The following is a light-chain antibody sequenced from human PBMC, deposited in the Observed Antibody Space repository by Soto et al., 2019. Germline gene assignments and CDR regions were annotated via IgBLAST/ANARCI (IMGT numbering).Light chain of an antibody. CDR2: GAS. CDR1: QTVSSVH. J-gene: IGKJ1*01. Sequence: EIVLTQSPGTLSLSPGERATLSCRASQTVSSVHLAWYQQKRGQAPRLFIHGASTRATGVPARISGSGSGTEFTLTISSLQSEDFAVYYCQQFRNWPWTFGQGTKVDIK. V-gene: IGKV3D-15*01. CDR3: QQFRNWPWT.